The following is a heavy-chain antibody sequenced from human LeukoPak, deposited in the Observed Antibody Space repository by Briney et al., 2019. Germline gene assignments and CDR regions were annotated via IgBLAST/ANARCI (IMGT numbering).Heavy chain of an antibody. CDR2: FDPEDGET. V-gene: IGHV1-24*01. CDR3: ATGMGCSSTSCYPEYYYMDV. Sequence: ASVKVSCKVSGYTLTELSMHWVRQAPGKGLEWMGGFDPEDGETIYAQKFQGRVTMTEDTSTDTAYMELSSLRSEDTAVYYCATGMGCSSTSCYPEYYYMDVWGKGTTVTVSS. D-gene: IGHD2-2*01. J-gene: IGHJ6*03. CDR1: GYTLTELS.